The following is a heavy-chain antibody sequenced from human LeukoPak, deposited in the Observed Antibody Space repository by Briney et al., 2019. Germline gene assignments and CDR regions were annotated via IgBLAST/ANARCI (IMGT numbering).Heavy chain of an antibody. Sequence: SETLSLTCTVSGGSISSYYWSWIRQPPGKGLEWIGYIYYSGSTNYNPSLKSRVTISVDTSKNQFSLKLSSVTAADTAVYYCARSREPRVVYFDYWGQGPLVTVSS. CDR2: IYYSGST. CDR1: GGSISSYY. CDR3: ARSREPRVVYFDY. J-gene: IGHJ4*02. D-gene: IGHD1-26*01. V-gene: IGHV4-59*01.